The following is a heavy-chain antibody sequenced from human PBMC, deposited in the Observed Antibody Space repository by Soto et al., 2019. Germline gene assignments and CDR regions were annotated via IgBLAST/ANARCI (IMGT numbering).Heavy chain of an antibody. V-gene: IGHV3-74*01. CDR1: GFTLSSYW. J-gene: IGHJ6*03. CDR2: INSDGSST. Sequence: GGSLRLSCAASGFTLSSYWMHWVRQAPGKGLVWVSRINSDGSSTSYADSVKGRFTISRDNAKSTLYLQMNSLRAEDTAVYYCAGFYYYYYMDVWGKGTTVTVSS. CDR3: AGFYYYYYMDV.